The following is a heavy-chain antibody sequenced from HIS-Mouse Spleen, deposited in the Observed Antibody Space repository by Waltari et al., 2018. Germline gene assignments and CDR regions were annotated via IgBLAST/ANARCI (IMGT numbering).Heavy chain of an antibody. CDR1: GYSISSGYY. Sequence: QVQLQESGPGLVKPSETLSLTCTVSGYSISSGYYLGWIRQPPGKGLEWIGSIYHSGSTYYNPSLKSRVTISVDTSKNQFSLKLSSVTAADTAVYYCASVKTWGQGTLVTVSS. CDR2: IYHSGST. CDR3: ASVKT. J-gene: IGHJ5*02. V-gene: IGHV4-38-2*02.